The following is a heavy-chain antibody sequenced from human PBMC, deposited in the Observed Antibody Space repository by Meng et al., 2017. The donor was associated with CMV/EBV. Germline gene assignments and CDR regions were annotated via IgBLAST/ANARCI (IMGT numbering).Heavy chain of an antibody. CDR1: GYSFSSNSAA. V-gene: IGHV6-1*01. CDR2: TYYRSKWYN. D-gene: IGHD3-22*01. CDR3: ARNTYYYDSSGYYLFPDAFDI. J-gene: IGHJ3*02. Sequence: SETLSLTCAISGYSFSSNSAAWNWIRQSPSRGLEWLGRTYYRSKWYNDYAVSVKSRITINPDTSKNQFSLQLNSVTPEDTAVYYCARNTYYYDSSGYYLFPDAFDIWGQGTMVTVSS.